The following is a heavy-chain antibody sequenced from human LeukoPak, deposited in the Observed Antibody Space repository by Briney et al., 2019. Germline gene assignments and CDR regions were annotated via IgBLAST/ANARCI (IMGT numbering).Heavy chain of an antibody. V-gene: IGHV3-33*01. J-gene: IGHJ3*02. CDR2: IWYDGSNK. Sequence: PGGSLRLSCAASGFTFSSYGMHWVRQAPGKGLEWVAVIWYDGSNKYYADSVKGRFTISRDNSKNTLYLQMNSLRAEATAVYYCARALHPAEDAFDIWGQGTMVTVSS. CDR3: ARALHPAEDAFDI. D-gene: IGHD4-11*01. CDR1: GFTFSSYG.